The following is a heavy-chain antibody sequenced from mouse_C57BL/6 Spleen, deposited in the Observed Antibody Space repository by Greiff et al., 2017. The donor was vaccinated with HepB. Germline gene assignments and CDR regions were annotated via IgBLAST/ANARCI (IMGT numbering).Heavy chain of an antibody. Sequence: QVQLQQPGAELVKPGASVKLSCKASGYTFTSYWMQWVKQRPGQGLEWIGEIDPSDSYTNYNQKFKGKATLTVDTSSSTAYMQLSSLTSEDSAVYYCARSGRRKDFDYWGQGTTLTVSS. CDR2: IDPSDSYT. D-gene: IGHD3-2*02. V-gene: IGHV1-50*01. J-gene: IGHJ2*01. CDR1: GYTFTSYW. CDR3: ARSGRRKDFDY.